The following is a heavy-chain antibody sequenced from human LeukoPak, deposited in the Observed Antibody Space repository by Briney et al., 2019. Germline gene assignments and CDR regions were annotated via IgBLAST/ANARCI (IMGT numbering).Heavy chain of an antibody. CDR1: GFTFSNAW. V-gene: IGHV3-15*01. J-gene: IGHJ1*01. CDR3: AKDWSLGDYGPVYFQH. CDR2: IKSKTDGGTT. D-gene: IGHD4-17*01. Sequence: PGGSLRLSCAASGFTFSNAWMSWVRQAPGKGLEWVGRIKSKTDGGTTDYAAPVKGRFTISRDDSKNTLYLQMNSLRAEDTAVYYCAKDWSLGDYGPVYFQHWGQGTLVTVSS.